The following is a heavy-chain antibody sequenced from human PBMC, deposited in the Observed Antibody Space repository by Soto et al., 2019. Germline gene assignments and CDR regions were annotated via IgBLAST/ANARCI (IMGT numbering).Heavy chain of an antibody. D-gene: IGHD1-1*01. V-gene: IGHV5-51*01. J-gene: IGHJ3*02. CDR1: GYSFTSYW. CDR3: ARQGEMGTIRDAFDI. Sequence: GESLKISCKGSGYSFTSYWIGWVRQMPGKGLEWMGIIYPGDSDTRYSPSFQGQVTISADKSISTAYLQWSSLKASDTAMYYCARQGEMGTIRDAFDIWGQGTMVTVS. CDR2: IYPGDSDT.